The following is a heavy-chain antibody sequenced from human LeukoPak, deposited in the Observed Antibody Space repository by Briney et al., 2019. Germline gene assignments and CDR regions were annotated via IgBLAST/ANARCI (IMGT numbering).Heavy chain of an antibody. D-gene: IGHD3-22*01. CDR3: AKDQYRRDSSGYYYYYYGMDV. J-gene: IGHJ6*02. Sequence: GGSLRLSCAASGFDFGTYSMSWVRQAPGKGLEWISYISRSSSTMHHADSVKGRFTISRDNAKNSLYLQMNSLRAEDTALYYCAKDQYRRDSSGYYYYYYGMDVWGQGTTVTVSS. CDR2: ISRSSSTM. CDR1: GFDFGTYS. V-gene: IGHV3-48*04.